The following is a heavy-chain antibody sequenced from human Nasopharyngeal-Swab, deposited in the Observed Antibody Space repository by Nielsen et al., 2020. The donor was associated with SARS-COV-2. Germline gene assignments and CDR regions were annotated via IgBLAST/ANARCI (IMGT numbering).Heavy chain of an antibody. J-gene: IGHJ4*02. V-gene: IGHV4-38-2*02. CDR2: IYHSGST. CDR3: ARATSSTNCINYY. CDR1: GYSISSGSY. D-gene: IGHD2-2*01. Sequence: SETLSLTCTVSGYSISSGSYWGWIRPPPGQGLEWIGSIYHSGSTYYNPSLKTRVTISVDTSKNQFSLRLSSVTAADTAVYYCARATSSTNCINYYWCQVTLFTVSS.